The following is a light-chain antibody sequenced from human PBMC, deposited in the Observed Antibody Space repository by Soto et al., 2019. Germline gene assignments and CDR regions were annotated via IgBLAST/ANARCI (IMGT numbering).Light chain of an antibody. V-gene: IGKV1-5*01. Sequence: DIQMTQSPSTLSASVGDTVTVTCRASQSVSGWLAWYQQKPGEAPKLLIYDASVLPRGVPSRFSGSGSGRKFTLTIASLQPDDFATYYCQQYETFSGTFGPGTKVEI. CDR1: QSVSGW. CDR3: QQYETFSGT. J-gene: IGKJ1*01. CDR2: DAS.